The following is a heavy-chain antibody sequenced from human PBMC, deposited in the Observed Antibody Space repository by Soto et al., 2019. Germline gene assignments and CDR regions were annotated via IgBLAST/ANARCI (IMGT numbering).Heavy chain of an antibody. J-gene: IGHJ4*02. V-gene: IGHV3-30*18. CDR2: ISYDVSDK. Sequence: QGHLVDSGGGVVQPGRSLRLSCAASGFTLSSFGMHWVRQAPGKGLEWVAVISYDVSDKYYAESVRGRFTISRDNSQKTLYLQMDRLRDEDTAVYFCANCCGTQSYWGQGSLVTVSS. CDR1: GFTLSSFG. CDR3: ANCCGTQSY. D-gene: IGHD2-21*01.